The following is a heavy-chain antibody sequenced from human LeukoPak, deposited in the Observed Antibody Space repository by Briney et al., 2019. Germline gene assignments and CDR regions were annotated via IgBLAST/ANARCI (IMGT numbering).Heavy chain of an antibody. V-gene: IGHV4-38-2*02. J-gene: IGHJ3*02. Sequence: PSDTLSLTCTVPGYSLSSGCYWGWIRQPPKKGLEWAASSYDSRSTYYNPSLKSRVTISVDTSKNQFSLKLSSVTAADTAVYYCASIAAAAPPIFTRREEEALNAFDIWGQGTMVTVSS. CDR2: SYDSRST. CDR3: ASIAAAAPPIFTRREEEALNAFDI. CDR1: GYSLSSGCY. D-gene: IGHD6-13*01.